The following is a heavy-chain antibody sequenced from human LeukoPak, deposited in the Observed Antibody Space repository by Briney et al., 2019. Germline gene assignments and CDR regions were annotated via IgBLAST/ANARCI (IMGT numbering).Heavy chain of an antibody. CDR1: GFTVSSNY. V-gene: IGHV3-66*01. D-gene: IGHD3-22*01. Sequence: GGPLRLSCAASGFTVSSNYMSWVRQAPGKGLEWVSVIFXXGSTYHADSVKGRFTISRDNSKNTLYLQMNSLRAEDTAVYYCARGSGGYYDGGRRYYYGMDVWGQRPTVTVSS. J-gene: IGHJ6*02. CDR2: IFXXGST. CDR3: ARGSGGYYDGGRRYYYGMDV.